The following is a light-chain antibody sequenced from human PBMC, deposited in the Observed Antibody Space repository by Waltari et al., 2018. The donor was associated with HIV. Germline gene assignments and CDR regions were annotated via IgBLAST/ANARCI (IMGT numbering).Light chain of an antibody. Sequence: EIVLTQSPGTLSLSPGERATLSCRASQSVSSSYLAWYQQKPGQAPRLLIYGASSRATGIPDRFSGSGSGTDFILTISRLEPEDFAVYYCQQYGSPYTFGQGTKLEIK. CDR1: QSVSSSY. J-gene: IGKJ2*01. CDR2: GAS. CDR3: QQYGSPYT. V-gene: IGKV3-20*01.